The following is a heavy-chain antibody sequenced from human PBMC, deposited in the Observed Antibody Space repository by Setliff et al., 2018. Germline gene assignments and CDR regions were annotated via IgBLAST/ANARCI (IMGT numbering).Heavy chain of an antibody. CDR3: ARGRMRGSCSGPSCTYDPFDI. V-gene: IGHV4-34*01. CDR1: GESFSNNY. D-gene: IGHD2-2*01. J-gene: IGHJ3*02. CDR2: SNHGGST. Sequence: SETLSLTCSVYGESFSNNYWSWIRQTPGKGLEWIGESNHGGSTSYHPSLKSRLTMSVDTSKNQFSLILRLVTAADTAVYYCARGRMRGSCSGPSCTYDPFDIWGQGTPVTVSS.